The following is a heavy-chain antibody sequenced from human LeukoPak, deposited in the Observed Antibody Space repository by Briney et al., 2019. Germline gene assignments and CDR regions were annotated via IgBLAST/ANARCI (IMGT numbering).Heavy chain of an antibody. D-gene: IGHD1-26*01. V-gene: IGHV3-23*01. Sequence: PGGSLRLSCAASGFTFSSYAMSWVRQAPGKGLEWVSAISGSGGSTYYADSVKGRFTISRDNSKNTLYLQMNSLRAEDTAVYYCAKSGLSWELHSYFDYWGQGTLVTVSS. CDR3: AKSGLSWELHSYFDY. CDR1: GFTFSSYA. CDR2: ISGSGGST. J-gene: IGHJ4*02.